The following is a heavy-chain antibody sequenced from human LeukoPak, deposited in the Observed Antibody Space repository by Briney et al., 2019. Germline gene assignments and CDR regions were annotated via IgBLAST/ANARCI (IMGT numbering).Heavy chain of an antibody. Sequence: GASVKVSCKASGYTFTSYGISWVRQAPGQGLEWMGWISAYNGNTNYAQKLQGRVTMTTDTSTSTAYMELRSLRSDDTAVYYCARDTVAAAGTLGAFDIWGQGTMVTVSS. CDR1: GYTFTSYG. CDR2: ISAYNGNT. J-gene: IGHJ3*02. CDR3: ARDTVAAAGTLGAFDI. D-gene: IGHD6-13*01. V-gene: IGHV1-18*01.